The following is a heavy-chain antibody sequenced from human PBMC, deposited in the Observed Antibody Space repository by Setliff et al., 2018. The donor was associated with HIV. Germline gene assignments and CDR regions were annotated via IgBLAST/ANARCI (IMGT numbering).Heavy chain of an antibody. D-gene: IGHD3-16*01. CDR2: IFHTGST. J-gene: IGHJ4*02. CDR1: GASISSGNW. Sequence: PSETLSLTCAVSGASISSGNWWSWVRQSPGKGLEWIGEIFHTGSTNYNPSLKSRVTISVDTSKNHFSLNVSSLTAADTALYCCARLMSNWDYFDYWGQGTQVTVSS. CDR3: ARLMSNWDYFDY. V-gene: IGHV4-4*01.